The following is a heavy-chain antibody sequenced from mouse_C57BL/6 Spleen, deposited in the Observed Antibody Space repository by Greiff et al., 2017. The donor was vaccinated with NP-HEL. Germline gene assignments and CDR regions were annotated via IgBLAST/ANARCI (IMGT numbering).Heavy chain of an antibody. J-gene: IGHJ2*01. Sequence: QVQLQQSGAELVKPGASVKMSCKASGYTFTSYWITWVKQRPGQGLEWIGDIYPGSGSTNYNEKFTSKATLTVDTSTSTAYMQLSRLTSEDSAVYYCARNGVVATDFDYWGQGTTLTVSS. V-gene: IGHV1-55*01. CDR3: ARNGVVATDFDY. CDR2: IYPGSGST. D-gene: IGHD1-1*01. CDR1: GYTFTSYW.